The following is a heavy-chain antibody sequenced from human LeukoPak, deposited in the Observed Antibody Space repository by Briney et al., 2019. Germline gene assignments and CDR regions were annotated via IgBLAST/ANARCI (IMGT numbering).Heavy chain of an antibody. CDR3: ASCVPNYGDYEFRI. J-gene: IGHJ4*02. V-gene: IGHV1-2*02. CDR1: GYTFTGYY. D-gene: IGHD4-17*01. Sequence: ASVKVSCKASGYTFTGYYMHWVRQAPGRGLEWMGWINPNSGGTNYAQKFQGRVTMTRDTSISTAYMELSRLRSDDTAVYYCASCVPNYGDYEFRIWGQGTLVTVSS. CDR2: INPNSGGT.